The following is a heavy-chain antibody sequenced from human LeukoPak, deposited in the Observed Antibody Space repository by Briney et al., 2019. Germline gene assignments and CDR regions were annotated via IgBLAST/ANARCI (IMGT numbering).Heavy chain of an antibody. V-gene: IGHV3-30*03. D-gene: IGHD3-3*01. J-gene: IGHJ4*02. Sequence: GGSLRLSCAASRFTFSSYGMHWVRQAPGKGLEGVAVISYDGSNKYYADPVKGRFTISRDNSKNTLYLQMNSLRAEDTAVYYCARDLSWVDFWSGYSDYWGQGTLVTVSS. CDR1: RFTFSSYG. CDR3: ARDLSWVDFWSGYSDY. CDR2: ISYDGSNK.